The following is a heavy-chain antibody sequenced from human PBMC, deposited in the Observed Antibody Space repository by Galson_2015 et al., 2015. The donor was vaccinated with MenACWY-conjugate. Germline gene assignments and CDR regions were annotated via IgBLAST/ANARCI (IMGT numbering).Heavy chain of an antibody. V-gene: IGHV3-64D*06. CDR3: VKGTIELRLGADF. CDR2: ISSNGGST. J-gene: IGHJ4*02. CDR1: GFTFSNYA. Sequence: SLRLSCAASGFTFSNYAMHWVRQTPGRGLEYVSAISSNGGSTYYADSVKGRFTISRDNSKYTLYLQMSSLRPEDTAVYYCVKGTIELRLGADFWVPGTLVTVSS. D-gene: IGHD5-18*01.